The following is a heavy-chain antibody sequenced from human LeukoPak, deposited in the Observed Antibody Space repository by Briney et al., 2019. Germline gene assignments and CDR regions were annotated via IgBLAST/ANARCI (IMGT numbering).Heavy chain of an antibody. CDR2: IYYGGST. CDR1: GGSISSGGYY. J-gene: IGHJ4*02. CDR3: ARDNPVAGTLDY. V-gene: IGHV4-31*03. Sequence: SETLSLTCTVSGGSISSGGYYWSWIRQHPGKGLEWIGYIYYGGSTYYNPSLKSRVTISVDTSKNQFSLKLSSVTAADTAVYYCARDNPVAGTLDYWGQGTLVTVSS. D-gene: IGHD6-19*01.